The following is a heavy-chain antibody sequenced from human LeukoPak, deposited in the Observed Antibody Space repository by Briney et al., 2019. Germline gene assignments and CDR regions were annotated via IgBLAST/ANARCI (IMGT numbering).Heavy chain of an antibody. D-gene: IGHD4-17*01. Sequence: SETLSLTCAVYGGSFSGYYWSWIRQPPGKGLEWIGYVYHSELTYYNPSLKSRLAISVDTSRNQFSLNLNSVTAADTAMCYCARGGGGSSTVTIYWFDPWGQGALVTVSS. CDR1: GGSFSGYY. CDR3: ARGGGGSSTVTIYWFDP. CDR2: VYHSELT. V-gene: IGHV4-34*01. J-gene: IGHJ5*02.